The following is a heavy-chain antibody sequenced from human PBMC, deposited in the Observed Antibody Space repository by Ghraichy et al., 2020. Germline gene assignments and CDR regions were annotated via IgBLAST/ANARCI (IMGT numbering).Heavy chain of an antibody. CDR1: GFTFSSYA. J-gene: IGHJ4*02. CDR2: ISGSSGST. V-gene: IGHV3-23*01. Sequence: GESLNISCAASGFTFSSYAMSWVRQAPGKGLEWVSAISGSSGSTYYADSVKGRFTISRDNSKNTLYLQMNSLRAEDTAVYYCAKEVKGKFDYWGQGTLVTVSS. CDR3: AKEVKGKFDY.